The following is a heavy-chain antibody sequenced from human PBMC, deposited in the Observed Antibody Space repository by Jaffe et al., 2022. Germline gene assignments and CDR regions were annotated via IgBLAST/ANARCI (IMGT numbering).Heavy chain of an antibody. CDR1: GFSLSTSGVG. CDR2: IYWNDDK. J-gene: IGHJ4*02. D-gene: IGHD3-3*01. CDR3: AHMPASDFWSGYYDSDY. V-gene: IGHV2-5*01. Sequence: QITLKESGPTLVKPTQTLTLTCTFSGFSLSTSGVGVGWIRQPPGKALEWLALIYWNDDKRYSPSLKSRLTITKDTSKNQVVLTMTNMDPVDTATYYCAHMPASDFWSGYYDSDYWGQGTLVTVSS.